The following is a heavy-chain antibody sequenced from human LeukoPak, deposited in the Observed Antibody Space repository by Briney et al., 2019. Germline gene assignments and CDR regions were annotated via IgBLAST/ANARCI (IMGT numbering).Heavy chain of an antibody. D-gene: IGHD6-19*01. CDR1: GFTFRSYG. CDR3: ARDLRYSSGWYGGKEQYYMDV. J-gene: IGHJ6*03. Sequence: PGGSLRLSCVASGFTFRSYGIHWVRQAPGKGLEWLAFIWYDEITKNYADSVKGRFTISRDNSKNTLYLQMNSLRAEDTAVYYCARDLRYSSGWYGGKEQYYMDVWGKGTTVTISS. CDR2: IWYDEITK. V-gene: IGHV3-33*01.